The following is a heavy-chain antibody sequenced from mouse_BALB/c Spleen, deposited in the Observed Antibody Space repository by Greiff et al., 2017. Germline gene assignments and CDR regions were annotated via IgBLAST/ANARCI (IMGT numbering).Heavy chain of an antibody. Sequence: QVQLQQSGAELVKPGTSVKLSCKASGYNFTSYWINWVKLRPGQGLEWIGDIYPGSGSTNYNEKFKSKATLTVDTSSSTAYMQLSSLASEDSALYYCAPYYLDAMDYWGQGTSVTVSS. CDR1: GYNFTSYW. CDR2: IYPGSGST. D-gene: IGHD1-1*01. V-gene: IGHV1-55*01. CDR3: APYYLDAMDY. J-gene: IGHJ4*01.